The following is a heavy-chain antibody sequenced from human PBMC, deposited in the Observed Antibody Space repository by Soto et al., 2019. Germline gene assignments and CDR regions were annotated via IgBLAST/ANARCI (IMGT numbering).Heavy chain of an antibody. Sequence: SGPTLVKPTQTLTLTCTFSGFSLSTSGVGVGWIRQPPGKALEWLALIYWDDDKRYSPSLKSRLTITKDTSKNQVVLTMTNMDPVDTATYYCAHRLPTFVTTITLFDYWGQGTLVTVSS. V-gene: IGHV2-5*02. CDR2: IYWDDDK. D-gene: IGHD4-17*01. CDR1: GFSLSTSGVG. J-gene: IGHJ4*02. CDR3: AHRLPTFVTTITLFDY.